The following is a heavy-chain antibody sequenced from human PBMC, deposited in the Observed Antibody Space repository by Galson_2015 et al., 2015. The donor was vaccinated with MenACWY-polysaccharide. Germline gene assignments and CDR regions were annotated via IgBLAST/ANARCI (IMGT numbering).Heavy chain of an antibody. Sequence: SLRLSCAASGFTFSSYAMSWVCQAPGKGLEWVSAISGCGGSTYYADSVKGRFTISRDNSKNTLYLQMNSLRAEDTAVYYCAREAIAARPLDYYYGMDVWGQGTTVTVSS. J-gene: IGHJ6*02. CDR2: ISGCGGST. V-gene: IGHV3-23*01. CDR3: AREAIAARPLDYYYGMDV. D-gene: IGHD6-6*01. CDR1: GFTFSSYA.